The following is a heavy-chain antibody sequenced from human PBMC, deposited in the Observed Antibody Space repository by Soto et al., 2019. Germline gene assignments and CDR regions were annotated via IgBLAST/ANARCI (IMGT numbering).Heavy chain of an antibody. D-gene: IGHD4-4*01. CDR3: ASNYNTWSRYLSPVDY. V-gene: IGHV3-11*01. CDR1: GYTFSDYY. CDR2: IATSGTKI. Sequence: QVQLVESGGDLVKPGGSLRLSCAASGYTFSDYYMSWIRQAPGKGLEWISYIATSGTKIYYADSVKGRFTITMDNAKNSLYLEMNSLRDEDTAVYYCASNYNTWSRYLSPVDYWAQRTLITVSS. J-gene: IGHJ4*02.